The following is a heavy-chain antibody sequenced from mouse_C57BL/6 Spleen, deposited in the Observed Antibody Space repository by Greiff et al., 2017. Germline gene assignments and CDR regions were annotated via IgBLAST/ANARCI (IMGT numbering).Heavy chain of an antibody. CDR3: ARLTGGYFDY. CDR1: GYAFSSSW. V-gene: IGHV1-82*01. J-gene: IGHJ2*01. CDR2: IYPGDGDT. Sequence: QVQLQQSGPELVKPGASVKISCKASGYAFSSSWMHWVKQRPGKGLEWIGRIYPGDGDTNYNGKFKGKATLTADKSSSTAYMQPISLTSEDSAVYFCARLTGGYFDYWGQGTTLTVSS. D-gene: IGHD4-1*01.